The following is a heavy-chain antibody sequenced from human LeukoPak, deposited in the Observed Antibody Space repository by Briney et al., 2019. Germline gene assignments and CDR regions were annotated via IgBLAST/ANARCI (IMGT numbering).Heavy chain of an antibody. CDR2: ISSSSSTI. CDR1: GFTFSSYS. CDR3: ADDSSGFKKAFDI. V-gene: IGHV3-48*04. Sequence: QTGGSLRLSCAASGFTFSSYSMNWVRQAPGKGLEWVSYISSSSSTIYYADSVKGRFTISRDSAKNSLYLQMNSLRAEDTAVYYCADDSSGFKKAFDIWGQGTMVTVSS. D-gene: IGHD3-22*01. J-gene: IGHJ3*02.